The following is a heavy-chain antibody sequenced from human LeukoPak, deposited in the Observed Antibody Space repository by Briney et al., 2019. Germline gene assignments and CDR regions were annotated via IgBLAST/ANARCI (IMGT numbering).Heavy chain of an antibody. CDR3: ARDRVSMKRITMVRGIILDYYYGMHV. V-gene: IGHV3-33*01. J-gene: IGHJ6*02. CDR2: IWYDGSNM. D-gene: IGHD3-10*01. Sequence: PGRSLRLSCAASGFTFSSYGMHWVRQAPGKGLEWVAVIWYDGSNMYYADSVKGRFTISRDNSKNTLYLQMNSLRAGDTAVYYCARDRVSMKRITMVRGIILDYYYGMHVWGQGTTVTVSS. CDR1: GFTFSSYG.